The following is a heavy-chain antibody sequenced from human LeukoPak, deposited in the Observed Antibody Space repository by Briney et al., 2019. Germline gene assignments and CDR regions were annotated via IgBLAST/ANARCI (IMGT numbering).Heavy chain of an antibody. V-gene: IGHV1-3*01. J-gene: IGHJ6*04. CDR1: GYTFTSYA. CDR3: VSPRPNYYGSGSYSTYFYGMDV. Sequence: ASVKVSCKASGYTFTSYAMHWVRQAPGQRLEWMGWINAGNGNTKYSQKFQGRVTITRDTSASTAYMELSSLRSEDTAVYYCVSPRPNYYGSGSYSTYFYGMDVWGKGTTVTVSS. D-gene: IGHD3-10*01. CDR2: INAGNGNT.